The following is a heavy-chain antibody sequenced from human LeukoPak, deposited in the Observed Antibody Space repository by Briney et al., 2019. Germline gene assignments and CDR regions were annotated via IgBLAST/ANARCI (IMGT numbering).Heavy chain of an antibody. Sequence: QPGGSLRLSCVVWGFSFCDYWVNWVRQAPGKGLEWVASIRQDGGEKSYVDSVKGRFTISRDNTRNSLYLQMSSLRAEDTAVYYCARDGTAAGLYFDLWGQGTLVTVSS. D-gene: IGHD6-13*01. V-gene: IGHV3-7*01. J-gene: IGHJ4*01. CDR3: ARDGTAAGLYFDL. CDR2: IRQDGGEK. CDR1: GFSFCDYW.